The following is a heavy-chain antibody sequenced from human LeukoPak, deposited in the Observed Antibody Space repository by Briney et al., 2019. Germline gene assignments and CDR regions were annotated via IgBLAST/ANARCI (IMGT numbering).Heavy chain of an antibody. CDR2: IIPILGIA. V-gene: IGHV1-69*04. D-gene: IGHD1-26*01. Sequence: GASVKVSCKASGGTFSSYAISWVRQAPGQGLEWMGRIIPILGIANYAQKFQGRVTITADKSTSTAYMELSSLRSEDTAVYYCARRGIVGVTDYWGQGTLVTVSS. J-gene: IGHJ4*02. CDR3: ARRGIVGVTDY. CDR1: GGTFSSYA.